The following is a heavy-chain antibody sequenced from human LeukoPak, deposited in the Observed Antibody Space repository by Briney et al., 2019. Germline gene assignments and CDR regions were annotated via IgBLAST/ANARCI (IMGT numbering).Heavy chain of an antibody. CDR2: IYSGGST. J-gene: IGHJ6*02. CDR3: ARDEGIAAAQRGYGMDV. V-gene: IGHV3-53*01. Sequence: PGGSLRLSCAASGFTVSTNYMSWVRQAPGKGLEWVSVIYSGGSTYYADSVKGRFTISRDNSKSTLYLQMNSLRAEDTAVYYCARDEGIAAAQRGYGMDVWGQGTTVTVSS. CDR1: GFTVSTNY. D-gene: IGHD6-13*01.